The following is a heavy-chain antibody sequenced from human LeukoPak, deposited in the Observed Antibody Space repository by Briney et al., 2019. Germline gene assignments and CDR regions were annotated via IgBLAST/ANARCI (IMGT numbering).Heavy chain of an antibody. CDR1: GGSFSGYY. Sequence: SETLSLTCAVYGGSFSGYYWSWIRQPPGKGLEWIGEINHSGSTNYNPSLKSRVIISVDTSKNQFSLKLSSVTAADTAVYYCARGLRDYDSSGYYFDYWGQGTLVTVSS. D-gene: IGHD3-22*01. CDR2: INHSGST. CDR3: ARGLRDYDSSGYYFDY. V-gene: IGHV4-34*01. J-gene: IGHJ4*02.